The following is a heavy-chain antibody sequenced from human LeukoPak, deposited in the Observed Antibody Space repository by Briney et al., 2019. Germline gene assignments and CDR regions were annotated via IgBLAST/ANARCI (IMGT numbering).Heavy chain of an antibody. V-gene: IGHV1-18*04. CDR1: GYTFSSYG. J-gene: IGHJ4*02. CDR2: ISAYNGNT. D-gene: IGHD3-22*01. Sequence: GASVRLSCTASGYTFSSYGISWVRQAPGQGLEWMSLISAYNGNTNYAHKLQGRFTMSTDTSTSPAYMELRSLRSDDTAVYYCARDDIYDATPPLDYWGQGTLVSVSS. CDR3: ARDDIYDATPPLDY.